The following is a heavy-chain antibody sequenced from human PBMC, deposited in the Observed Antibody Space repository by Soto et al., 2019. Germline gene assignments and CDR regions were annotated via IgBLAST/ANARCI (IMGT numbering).Heavy chain of an antibody. J-gene: IGHJ6*02. CDR2: ISGYNGNT. CDR1: GYTFSNYG. D-gene: IGHD6-19*01. V-gene: IGHV1-18*01. CDR3: SRFIMVGGWFDPNYYDGMDV. Sequence: QVQLVQSGAEVKKPGASVTVSCKTSGYTFSNYGINWVRQAPGQGLEWMGWISGYNGNTNYAQTVQGRVTMTTDTSTGTVYMERRSLKSDDTAIYYCSRFIMVGGWFDPNYYDGMDVWGQGTTVTVSS.